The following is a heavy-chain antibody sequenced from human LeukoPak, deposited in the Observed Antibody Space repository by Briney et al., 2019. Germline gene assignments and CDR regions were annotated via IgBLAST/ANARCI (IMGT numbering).Heavy chain of an antibody. J-gene: IGHJ3*02. CDR1: GFTFRSYD. Sequence: GGSLRLTCAASGFTFRSYDMHWARQAPGKGLEWVAVVWYDESSKYYVDSVKGRFTISRDNSKNTLYLQMNSLRVEDTALYYCAREDSSGAFDIWGQGTMVTVSS. V-gene: IGHV3-33*01. CDR3: AREDSSGAFDI. D-gene: IGHD3-22*01. CDR2: VWYDESSK.